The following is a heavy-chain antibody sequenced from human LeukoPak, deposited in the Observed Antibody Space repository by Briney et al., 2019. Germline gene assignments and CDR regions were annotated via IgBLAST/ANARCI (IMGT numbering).Heavy chain of an antibody. CDR3: AKVPALVTGPDY. V-gene: IGHV4-61*01. J-gene: IGHJ4*02. Sequence: SSETLSLTCSVSGGSVSSGISYWSWIRQPPGEGLEWISYIYDSGGSDYNPSLRGRVTISLDTSKNQFSLKMTSVTAADTAVYYCAKVPALVTGPDYWGQGTLVTVSS. D-gene: IGHD2-2*01. CDR1: GGSVSSGISY. CDR2: IYDSGGS.